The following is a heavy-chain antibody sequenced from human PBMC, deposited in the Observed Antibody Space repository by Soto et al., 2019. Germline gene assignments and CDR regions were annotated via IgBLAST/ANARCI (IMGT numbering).Heavy chain of an antibody. V-gene: IGHV4-30-4*01. Sequence: QVQLQESGPGLVKPSQTLSLTCSVSGGSISRGDHSWTWIRQPPGKGLEWIGSINYSGSPYYIPSLKSRVNMSVDTSKNQSSLKLTSVTAADTAVYFCARGRQLFDYWGRGTLVTVSS. CDR3: ARGRQLFDY. CDR2: INYSGSP. J-gene: IGHJ4*02. D-gene: IGHD1-1*01. CDR1: GGSISRGDHS.